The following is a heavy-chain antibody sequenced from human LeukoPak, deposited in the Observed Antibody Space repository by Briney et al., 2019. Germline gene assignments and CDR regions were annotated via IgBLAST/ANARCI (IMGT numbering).Heavy chain of an antibody. Sequence: SQTLSLTCTVSGGSISSGDYYWSWIRQPPGKGLEWIGYIYYSGSTYYNPSLKSRVTISVDTSKNQFSLKLSSVTAADTAVYYCARARGESCSSTSCYNYFDYWGQGTLVTVSS. CDR1: GGSISSGDYY. V-gene: IGHV4-30-4*08. J-gene: IGHJ4*02. CDR2: IYYSGST. D-gene: IGHD2-2*02. CDR3: ARARGESCSSTSCYNYFDY.